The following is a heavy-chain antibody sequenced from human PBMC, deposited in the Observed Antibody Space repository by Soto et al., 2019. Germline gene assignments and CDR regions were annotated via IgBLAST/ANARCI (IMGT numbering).Heavy chain of an antibody. D-gene: IGHD6-13*01. V-gene: IGHV2-5*02. CDR3: ARVMGSGTVGVFDY. J-gene: IGHJ4*02. CDR1: GFSLSSSGVG. Sequence: QITLKESGPTLVKPTQTLTLTCTFSGFSLSSSGVGVGWIRQPPGKALEWLALIYWDNYKQYSPSLKNRFTITKDTSKNQVVLTMTKMEPVDTGTYYCARVMGSGTVGVFDYWGQGTLVTVSP. CDR2: IYWDNYK.